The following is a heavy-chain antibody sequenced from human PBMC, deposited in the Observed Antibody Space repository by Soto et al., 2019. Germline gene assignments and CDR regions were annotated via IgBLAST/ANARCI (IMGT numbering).Heavy chain of an antibody. CDR2: ISGSGSST. V-gene: IGHV3-23*01. CDR3: VREASSSGLHLDH. J-gene: IGHJ4*02. Sequence: EVQLLESGGALVQPGGSLRLSCAASGFTFSNYAMSWVRQAPGKGLEWVSFISGSGSSTYYADSVKGRFSISRGNSKNTLYLQMNSLRAEDAAVYYCVREASSSGLHLDHWGRGTLVTVSS. CDR1: GFTFSNYA. D-gene: IGHD6-6*01.